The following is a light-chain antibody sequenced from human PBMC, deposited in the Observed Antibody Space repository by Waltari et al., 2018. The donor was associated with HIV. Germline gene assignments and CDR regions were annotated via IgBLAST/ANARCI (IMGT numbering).Light chain of an antibody. CDR1: QGISNY. CDR3: QQLNSFPLT. V-gene: IGKV1-9*01. J-gene: IGKJ4*01. CDR2: GAS. Sequence: DIQLTQSPSFLPASVADRVTITCRASQGISNYLAWYQQKQGKAPKLLIYGASTLQSGVPSRFSGSGSGTEFTLTSSSLQPEDVATYYCQQLNSFPLTFGGGTQVEIK.